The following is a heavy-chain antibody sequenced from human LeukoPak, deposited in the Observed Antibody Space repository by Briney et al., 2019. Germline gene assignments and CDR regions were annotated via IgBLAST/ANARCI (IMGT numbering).Heavy chain of an antibody. J-gene: IGHJ6*03. CDR1: GYSFTSDW. CDR3: ARNLIVVVPAGTDYYYYMDV. D-gene: IGHD2-2*01. CDR2: IYPGDSDT. V-gene: IGHV5-51*01. Sequence: GESLKISCKGSGYSFTSDWIGWVRQKPGKGLEWTGIIYPGDSDTRYSPSFQGQVTISADKSISTAYLQWRSLKASDTAMYYCARNLIVVVPAGTDYYYYMDVWGKGTTVTVSS.